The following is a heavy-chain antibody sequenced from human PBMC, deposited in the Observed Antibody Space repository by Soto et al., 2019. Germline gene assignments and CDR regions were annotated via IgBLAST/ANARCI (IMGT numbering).Heavy chain of an antibody. V-gene: IGHV4-34*01. D-gene: IGHD5-18*01. CDR1: GGSFSGYY. Sequence: PSETLSLTCAVYGGSFSGYYWSWIRQPPGKGLEWIGEINHSGSTNYNPSLKSRVTISVDTSKNQFSLKLSSVTAADTAVYYCARARGYSYGLDPRRTFNYWGQGTLVTV. CDR3: ARARGYSYGLDPRRTFNY. J-gene: IGHJ4*02. CDR2: INHSGST.